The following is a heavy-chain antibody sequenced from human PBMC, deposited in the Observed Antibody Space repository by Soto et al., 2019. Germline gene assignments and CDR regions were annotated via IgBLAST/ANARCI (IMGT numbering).Heavy chain of an antibody. D-gene: IGHD1-26*01. CDR2: VRSKATGGTT. J-gene: IGHJ4*02. CDR3: ATDEWD. V-gene: IGHV3-15*01. Sequence: GESLKISCAGAGFTFTNAWMSWVRQAPGKGLEWVGNVRSKATGGTTEYAAPVRGRFTISRDDSKNTVDLQMNSLKTEDTAVYYCATDEWDWGQGTLVTVSS. CDR1: GFTFTNAW.